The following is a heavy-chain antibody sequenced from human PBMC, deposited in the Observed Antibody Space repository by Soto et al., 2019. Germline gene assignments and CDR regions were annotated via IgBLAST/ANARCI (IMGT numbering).Heavy chain of an antibody. CDR2: ISSSGST. J-gene: IGHJ4*02. CDR1: GGSISGTTYF. V-gene: IGHV4-39*01. CDR3: ATPWGDYGGLHPCEY. D-gene: IGHD4-17*01. Sequence: QLQLQESGPGLVKPSETLSLTCAVSGGSISGTTYFWGWIRQPPGKGLEWIGSISSSGSTYNNPSLKSRVTMSVETSKNQCSRNLSSVTPGDTAGYFCATPWGDYGGLHPCEYWGKTSQMTVSS.